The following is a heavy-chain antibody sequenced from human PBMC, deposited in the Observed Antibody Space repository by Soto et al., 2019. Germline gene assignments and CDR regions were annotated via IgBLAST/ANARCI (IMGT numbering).Heavy chain of an antibody. CDR3: AKNTASSSNWPPDY. CDR1: GFTFSSYG. Sequence: GGSLRLSCAVSGFTFSSYGMHWVRQAPGKGLEWVAVISFDGSNKYYVDSVKGRFTISRDNSKNTLYLQMNSLRAEDTAVYYCAKNTASSSNWPPDYWGQGTLVTVSS. CDR2: ISFDGSNK. V-gene: IGHV3-30*18. D-gene: IGHD4-4*01. J-gene: IGHJ4*02.